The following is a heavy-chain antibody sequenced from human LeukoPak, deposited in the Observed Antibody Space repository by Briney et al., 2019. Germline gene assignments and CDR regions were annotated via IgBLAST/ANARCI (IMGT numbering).Heavy chain of an antibody. CDR3: AKGGYSSGWPFDY. V-gene: IGHV3-23*01. CDR1: GFTFSSYA. J-gene: IGHJ4*02. D-gene: IGHD6-19*01. Sequence: GGSLRLSCAASGFTFSSYAMSWARQAPGKGLEWVSAISGSGGSTYYADSVKGRFTISRDNSKNTLYLQMNSLRAVDTAVYYCAKGGYSSGWPFDYWGQGTLVTVSS. CDR2: ISGSGGST.